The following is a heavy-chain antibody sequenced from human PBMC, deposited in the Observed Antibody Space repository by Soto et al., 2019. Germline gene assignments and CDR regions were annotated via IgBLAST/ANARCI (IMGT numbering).Heavy chain of an antibody. V-gene: IGHV4-4*02. CDR2: IYHSGFT. D-gene: IGHD2-21*02. Sequence: QVHLQESGPGLEKPSGTLSLTCAVSSGSISNSNWWSWVRQSPGKGLEWIGEIYHSGFTNYNPSLKSRVTMSVDKSKNQFSLKVTSVTAADTAVYYCARDTVFNGGNSVGYFDVWGRGTLVTVSS. J-gene: IGHJ2*01. CDR3: ARDTVFNGGNSVGYFDV. CDR1: SGSISNSNW.